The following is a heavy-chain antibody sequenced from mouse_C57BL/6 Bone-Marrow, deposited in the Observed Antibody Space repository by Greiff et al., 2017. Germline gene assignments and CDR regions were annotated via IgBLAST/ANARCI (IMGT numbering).Heavy chain of an antibody. CDR1: GFTFSSYG. J-gene: IGHJ2*01. Sequence: EVMLVESGGDLVKPGGSLKLSCAASGFTFSSYGMSWVRQTPDKRLEWVATISSGGRYTYYPDSVKGRFTISRDNAKNTLYLQMSSLKSEDTAMXNGARREGLLLRKIDYWGQGTTLTVSS. CDR2: ISSGGRYT. V-gene: IGHV5-6*02. CDR3: ARREGLLLRKIDY. D-gene: IGHD1-1*01.